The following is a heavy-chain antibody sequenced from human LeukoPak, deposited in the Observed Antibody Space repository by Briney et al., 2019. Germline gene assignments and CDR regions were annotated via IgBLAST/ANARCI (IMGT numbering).Heavy chain of an antibody. V-gene: IGHV4-59*01. CDR3: ARTKYSYGPYGPPLWFDP. J-gene: IGHJ5*02. CDR1: GGSISSYY. Sequence: SETLSLTCTVSGGSISSYYWSWIRQPPGKGLEWIGYIYYSGSTNYNPSLKSRVTISVDTSKNQFSLKLSSVTAADTAVYYCARTKYSYGPYGPPLWFDPWGQGTLVTVSS. CDR2: IYYSGST. D-gene: IGHD5-18*01.